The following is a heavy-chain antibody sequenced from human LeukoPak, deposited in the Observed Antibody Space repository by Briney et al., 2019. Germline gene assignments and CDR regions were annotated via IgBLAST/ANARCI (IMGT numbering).Heavy chain of an antibody. J-gene: IGHJ6*03. CDR2: IYPGDSDT. CDR3: ARLHNDLSHYFYYFMDV. Sequence: GESLKISCKGSGYTFSTRWIAWVRQKPGKGLEWLGSIYPGDSDTKYSPSFQGQVTISADKSISTAYLQWSGLKASDTAIYYCARLHNDLSHYFYYFMDVWGKGTTVTVSS. D-gene: IGHD5-24*01. V-gene: IGHV5-51*01. CDR1: GYTFSTRW.